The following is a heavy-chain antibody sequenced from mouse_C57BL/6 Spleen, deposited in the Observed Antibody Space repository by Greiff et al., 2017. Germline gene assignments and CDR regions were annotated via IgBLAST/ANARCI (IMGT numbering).Heavy chain of an antibody. CDR3: AREGIYYGNNYYAMDY. Sequence: QVQLKESGAELVRPGTSVKVSCKASGYAFTNYLIEWVKQRPGQGLEWIGVINPGSGGTNYNEKFKGKATLTADKSSSTAYMQLSSLTSEDSAVYFCAREGIYYGNNYYAMDYWGQGTSVTVSS. V-gene: IGHV1-54*01. J-gene: IGHJ4*01. D-gene: IGHD2-1*01. CDR2: INPGSGGT. CDR1: GYAFTNYL.